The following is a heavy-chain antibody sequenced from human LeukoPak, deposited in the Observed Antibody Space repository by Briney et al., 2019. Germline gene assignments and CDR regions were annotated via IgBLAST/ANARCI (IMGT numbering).Heavy chain of an antibody. CDR3: ARDKSSGYGMDV. V-gene: IGHV3-53*01. D-gene: IGHD3-22*01. CDR1: GFTISGSY. Sequence: AGGSLRLSCAASGFTISGSYMSWVRQAPGKGLEWVSVIYSGGSTYYADSVKGRFTISRDNSKNTLYLQMNSLRAEDTAVYYCARDKSSGYGMDVWGQGTMVTVSS. J-gene: IGHJ6*02. CDR2: IYSGGST.